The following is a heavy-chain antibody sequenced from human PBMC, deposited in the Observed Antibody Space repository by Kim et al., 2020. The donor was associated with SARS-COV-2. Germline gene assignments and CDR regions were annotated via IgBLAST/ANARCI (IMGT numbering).Heavy chain of an antibody. J-gene: IGHJ4*02. CDR1: GGSISNTNSY. CDR2: IYYSGST. D-gene: IGHD1-1*01. Sequence: SETLSLTCSVSGGSISNTNSYWAWIRQPPGKGLEWIGSIYYSGSTYSNSSLKSRVTTSLDTSKNHLSLRLSSVTAADTAVYYCARHLNVERLGNFDHWGQGTLVTVSS. V-gene: IGHV4-39*01. CDR3: ARHLNVERLGNFDH.